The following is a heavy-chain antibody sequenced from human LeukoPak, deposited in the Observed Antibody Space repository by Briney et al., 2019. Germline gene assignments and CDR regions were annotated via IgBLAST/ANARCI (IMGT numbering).Heavy chain of an antibody. D-gene: IGHD6-13*01. V-gene: IGHV1-8*03. J-gene: IGHJ5*02. CDR3: AREYSSSWYDDYNWFDP. CDR1: GYTFTSYD. Sequence: ASVKVSSQASGYTFTSYDINWVRQATGQGLEWMGWINPNSGNTGYAQKFQGRVTITRNTSISTAYMELSSLRSEDTAVYYCAREYSSSWYDDYNWFDPWGQGTLVTVSS. CDR2: INPNSGNT.